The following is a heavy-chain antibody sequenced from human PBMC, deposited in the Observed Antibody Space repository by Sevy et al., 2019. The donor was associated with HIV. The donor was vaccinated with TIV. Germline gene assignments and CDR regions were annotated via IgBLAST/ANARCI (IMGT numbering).Heavy chain of an antibody. CDR2: ISGSGRFT. Sequence: GGSLRLSCSASEFTFSSYAMSWVRQAPGKGLEWVSSISGSGRFTSYADFVEGRCIISRDNSTKTLFVQMNSLRAEDTAVYYCAKGFCSGATCPRDYYYYGMDVWGQGTTVTVSS. CDR1: EFTFSSYA. CDR3: AKGFCSGATCPRDYYYYGMDV. V-gene: IGHV3-23*01. D-gene: IGHD2-15*01. J-gene: IGHJ6*02.